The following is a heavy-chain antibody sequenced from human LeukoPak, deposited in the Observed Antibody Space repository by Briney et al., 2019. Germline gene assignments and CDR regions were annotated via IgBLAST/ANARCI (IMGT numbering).Heavy chain of an antibody. CDR3: ARVDGYTPGAFDI. D-gene: IGHD5-24*01. J-gene: IGHJ3*02. CDR1: GGSVRSGSYY. V-gene: IGHV4-61*01. CDR2: IYYSGNT. Sequence: SETLSLTCTVSGGSVRSGSYYWSWIRQPPGKGLEWIGYIYYSGNTNYNPSLKSRVTISVDTSKNQFSLKLSSVTAADTAVYYCARVDGYTPGAFDIWGQGAMVTVSS.